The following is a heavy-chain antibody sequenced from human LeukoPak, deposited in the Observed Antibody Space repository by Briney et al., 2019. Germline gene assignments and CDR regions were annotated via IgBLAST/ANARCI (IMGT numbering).Heavy chain of an antibody. CDR3: ARDKVDTVATIRFDY. V-gene: IGHV3-7*01. CDR2: IKQDGSEK. J-gene: IGHJ4*02. D-gene: IGHD5-12*01. Sequence: PGGSLRLSCAASGFTFSSYWMSWVRQAPGKGLEWVANIKQDGSEKYYVDSVKGRFTISRDNAKNSLYLQMNSLRAEDTAVYYCARDKVDTVATIRFDYWGQGTLVTVSS. CDR1: GFTFSSYW.